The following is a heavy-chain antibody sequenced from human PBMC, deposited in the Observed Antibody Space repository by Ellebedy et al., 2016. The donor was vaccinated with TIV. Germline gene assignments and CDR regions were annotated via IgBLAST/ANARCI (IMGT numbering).Heavy chain of an antibody. CDR3: ARGPSTSAHLDS. J-gene: IGHJ4*02. V-gene: IGHV3-30-3*01. CDR2: ISYDGNNK. Sequence: GESLKISCAASGFIFSSFAMFWVRQAPGEGLEWVAVISYDGNNKFYADSVKGRFTLSRDTSKNTVYLQMDSLRTEDTAVYYCARGPSTSAHLDSWGQGALVIVSS. CDR1: GFIFSSFA.